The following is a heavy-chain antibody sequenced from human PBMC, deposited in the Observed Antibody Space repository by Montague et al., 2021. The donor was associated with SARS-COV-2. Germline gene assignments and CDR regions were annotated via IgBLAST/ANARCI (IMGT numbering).Heavy chain of an antibody. Sequence: SETLSLTCSVSGDSISSYYYNWIRQTPGKGLEWIGYAYYVPSTNXANTNSNPSIKRRVTISLDTSENQFSLKLSSVTAADTAVYYCARTWRFGQNYGLDIWGQGTMVTVSS. CDR1: GDSISSYY. J-gene: IGHJ3*02. CDR2: AYYVPSTNXANT. V-gene: IGHV4-59*01. D-gene: IGHD5-24*01. CDR3: ARTWRFGQNYGLDI.